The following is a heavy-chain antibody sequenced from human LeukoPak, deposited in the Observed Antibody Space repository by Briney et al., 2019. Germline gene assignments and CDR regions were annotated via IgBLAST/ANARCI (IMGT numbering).Heavy chain of an antibody. Sequence: PSETLSLTCTVSGRSLSRYYWRWIRQPPGKGLEWVGYIYYSGCTNYNPSLKRRSIISVDTSKSQFSLKLRSVTAADPAVNDCARVTGYMIEDYFDYWGQGILVTVSS. J-gene: IGHJ4*02. D-gene: IGHD3-9*01. V-gene: IGHV4-59*01. CDR3: ARVTGYMIEDYFDY. CDR1: GRSLSRYY. CDR2: IYYSGCT.